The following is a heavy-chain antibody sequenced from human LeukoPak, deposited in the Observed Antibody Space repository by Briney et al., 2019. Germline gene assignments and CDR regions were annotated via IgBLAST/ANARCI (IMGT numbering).Heavy chain of an antibody. D-gene: IGHD2-21*02. CDR2: ISAYNGNT. Sequence: ASVKVSCKASGYTFTNYGISWVRQAPGQGLEWMVWISAYNGNTNYAQKLQGRVTITTDTSTSTAYMELRSLRSDDTAVYYCARSASLGVVTAIVDYWGQGTLVTVAS. CDR1: GYTFTNYG. J-gene: IGHJ4*02. CDR3: ARSASLGVVTAIVDY. V-gene: IGHV1-18*01.